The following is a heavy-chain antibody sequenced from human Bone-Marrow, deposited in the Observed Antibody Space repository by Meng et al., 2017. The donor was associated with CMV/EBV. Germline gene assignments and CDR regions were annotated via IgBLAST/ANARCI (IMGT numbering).Heavy chain of an antibody. CDR3: ARNLGSLLQSAAAGTIGFDY. J-gene: IGHJ4*02. D-gene: IGHD6-13*01. Sequence: LDPLWRTQPVQARSLSGYYWSWSRQPPGKGLEWIGEINHSGSTNYNPSLKSRVTISVDTPKTQLPLKLSSVTAAETAVYYCARNLGSLLQSAAAGTIGFDYWGQGTLVTVSS. CDR1: ARSLSGYY. CDR2: INHSGST. V-gene: IGHV4-34*01.